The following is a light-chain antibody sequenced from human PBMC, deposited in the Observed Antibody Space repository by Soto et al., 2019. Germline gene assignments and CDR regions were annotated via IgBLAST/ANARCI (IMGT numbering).Light chain of an antibody. CDR1: QSISSW. V-gene: IGKV1-5*03. Sequence: DIQVTQSPSTLSASVGDRVTITCRASQSISSWLAWYQQKPGKAPKLLIYKASSLESGVPSRFSGSGSGTEFTLTISSLQPDDFATYYCQQYKSYFLTFGGGTKVEIK. J-gene: IGKJ4*01. CDR3: QQYKSYFLT. CDR2: KAS.